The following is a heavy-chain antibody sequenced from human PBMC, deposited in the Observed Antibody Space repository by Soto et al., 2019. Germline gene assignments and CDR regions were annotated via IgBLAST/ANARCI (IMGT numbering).Heavy chain of an antibody. V-gene: IGHV3-23*01. J-gene: IGHJ4*02. Sequence: EVQLLESGGGLVQPGGSLRLSCAASGFTFSNYAMSWVRQAPGKGLEWVSSITGSGEYTYYADSVKGRFTISRDNCKNTLYVQMNSLRAEDTALYYCAKARYYDSTGYLYYFDYWGQGTRVTVSS. CDR3: AKARYYDSTGYLYYFDY. CDR2: ITGSGEYT. D-gene: IGHD3-22*01. CDR1: GFTFSNYA.